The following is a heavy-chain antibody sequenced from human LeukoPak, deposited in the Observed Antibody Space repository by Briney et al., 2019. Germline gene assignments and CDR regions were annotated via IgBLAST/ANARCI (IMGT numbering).Heavy chain of an antibody. CDR1: GDSISSSHYY. J-gene: IGHJ4*02. Sequence: PSETLSLTCTVSGDSISSSHYYWGWIRQSPGKGLEWIGSIYSGGETHYNPSLNSRVTIFLDTSKNRFSLNLISVTTADTAVYYCVRDYSNFVQGDWGQGTLVTVSS. CDR3: VRDYSNFVQGD. D-gene: IGHD4-11*01. V-gene: IGHV4-39*02. CDR2: IYSGGET.